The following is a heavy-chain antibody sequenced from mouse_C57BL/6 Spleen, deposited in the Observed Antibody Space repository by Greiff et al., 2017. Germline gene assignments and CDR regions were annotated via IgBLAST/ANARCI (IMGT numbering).Heavy chain of an antibody. V-gene: IGHV1-58*01. Sequence: VHVKQSGAELVRPGSSVKMSCKTSGYTFTSYGINWVKQRPGQGLEWIGYIYIGNGYTEYNEKFKGKATLTSDTSSSTAYMQLSSLTSEDSAIYFCAREAGLRQEAWFAYWGQGTLVTVSA. CDR1: GYTFTSYG. CDR3: AREAGLRQEAWFAY. D-gene: IGHD2-4*01. J-gene: IGHJ3*01. CDR2: IYIGNGYT.